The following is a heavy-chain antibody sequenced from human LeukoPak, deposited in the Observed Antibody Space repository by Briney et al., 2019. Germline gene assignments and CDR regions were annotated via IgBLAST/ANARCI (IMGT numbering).Heavy chain of an antibody. Sequence: GASVKVSCKASGYTFTSNYIHWVRQAPGQGLEWMGMINPSGGTTGYAQKFQGRVTMTRDTSTSTVYMELRSLRSEDTAMYYCARRWVSYFDSWGQGTLVTVSS. J-gene: IGHJ4*02. CDR1: GYTFTSNY. D-gene: IGHD3-16*01. CDR3: ARRWVSYFDS. V-gene: IGHV1-46*01. CDR2: INPSGGTT.